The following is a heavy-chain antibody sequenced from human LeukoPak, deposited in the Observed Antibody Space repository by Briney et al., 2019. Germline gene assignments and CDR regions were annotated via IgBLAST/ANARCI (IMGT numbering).Heavy chain of an antibody. Sequence: GGSLRLSCAASGFTFSSYSMNWVRQAPGKGLEWVSTISGGGGSTYYADSVKGRFTISRDNSENTLYLQVNSLRAEDTAVYYCAKGGKWDVTPFDYWGQGTLVTVSS. J-gene: IGHJ4*02. D-gene: IGHD1-26*01. CDR1: GFTFSSYS. CDR2: ISGGGGST. V-gene: IGHV3-23*01. CDR3: AKGGKWDVTPFDY.